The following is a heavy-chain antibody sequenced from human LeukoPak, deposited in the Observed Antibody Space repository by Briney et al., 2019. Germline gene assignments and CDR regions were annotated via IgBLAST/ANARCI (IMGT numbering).Heavy chain of an antibody. CDR1: GGTFSSYA. J-gene: IGHJ5*02. CDR2: IIPIFGTA. D-gene: IGHD2-15*01. CDR3: ARVVAATTTHSWFDP. V-gene: IGHV1-69*13. Sequence: SVKVSCKASGGTFSSYAISWVRQAPGQGLEWMGGIIPIFGTANYAQKFQGRVTITADESTSTAYMELSSLRSEDTAVYYCARVVAATTTHSWFDPWGQGTLVTVSS.